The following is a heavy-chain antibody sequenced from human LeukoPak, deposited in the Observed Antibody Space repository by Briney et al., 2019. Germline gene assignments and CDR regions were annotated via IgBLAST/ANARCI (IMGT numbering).Heavy chain of an antibody. Sequence: PSETLSLTCTISGDSISIYFWSWIRQPPGKGLEYIGYIYHSGSTYYNPSLKSRVTISVDTSKNQFSLKLSSVTAADTAVYYCARSARDYYGSGRYRAGAGPPDYWGQGTLVTVSS. CDR2: IYHSGST. CDR1: GDSISIYF. J-gene: IGHJ4*02. D-gene: IGHD3-10*01. V-gene: IGHV4-59*12. CDR3: ARSARDYYGSGRYRAGAGPPDY.